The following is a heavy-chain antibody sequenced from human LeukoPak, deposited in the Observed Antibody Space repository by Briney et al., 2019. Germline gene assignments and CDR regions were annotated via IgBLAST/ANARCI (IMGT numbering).Heavy chain of an antibody. CDR3: ARGVGTSWFDP. V-gene: IGHV1-2*02. CDR2: INPKSGGA. J-gene: IGHJ5*02. CDR1: GYTFSDYY. Sequence: ASVKVSCKAYGYTFSDYYMHWVRQAPGQGLEWMGWINPKSGGANFAEKFQGRVTMTRGTSIRTVHMELSRVTYDDTAVYYCARGVGTSWFDPWGQGTLVTVSS. D-gene: IGHD2-2*01.